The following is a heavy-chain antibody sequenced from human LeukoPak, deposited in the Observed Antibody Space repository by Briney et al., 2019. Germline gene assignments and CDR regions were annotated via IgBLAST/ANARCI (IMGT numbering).Heavy chain of an antibody. CDR3: ARVKGCSGGSCYYYYGMDV. D-gene: IGHD2-15*01. CDR1: GYTFTGYY. Sequence: GASVKVSCKASGYTFTGYYMHWVRQAPGQGLEWMGWINPNSGGTNYAQKFQGRVTMTRDTSISTAYMELSRLRSDDTAVYYCARVKGCSGGSCYYYYGMDVWGQGTTVTASS. CDR2: INPNSGGT. J-gene: IGHJ6*02. V-gene: IGHV1-2*02.